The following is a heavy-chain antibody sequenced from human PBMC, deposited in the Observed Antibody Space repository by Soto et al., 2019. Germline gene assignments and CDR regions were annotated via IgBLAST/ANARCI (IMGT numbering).Heavy chain of an antibody. CDR2: IKQDGSEK. CDR1: GFTFSSYL. J-gene: IGHJ4*02. V-gene: IGHV3-7*01. CDR3: AGDSVGLSGIYFDY. D-gene: IGHD3-10*01. Sequence: GGSLRLSCSAPGFTFSSYLIRWVRPAPGKGLEWVANIKQDGSEKYYVDSVKGRFTISRDNAKNSLYLQMNSLRAEDTAVYYCAGDSVGLSGIYFDYWGQGTLVTVSS.